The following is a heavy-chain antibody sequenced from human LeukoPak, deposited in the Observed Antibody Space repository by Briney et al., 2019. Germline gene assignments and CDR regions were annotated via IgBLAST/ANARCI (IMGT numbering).Heavy chain of an antibody. V-gene: IGHV3-30*03. CDR3: RAATRYLDYYYDY. Sequence: PGGSLRLSCAASRFTFSIFGMHWVRQAPGKELEWIAVISSDGTNKYYADSVRGRFTISRDNSKDTLYLQMSSLRIEDTAIYYCRAATRYLDYYYDYWGQGTLVTVSS. CDR1: RFTFSIFG. CDR2: ISSDGTNK. J-gene: IGHJ4*02. D-gene: IGHD3-22*01.